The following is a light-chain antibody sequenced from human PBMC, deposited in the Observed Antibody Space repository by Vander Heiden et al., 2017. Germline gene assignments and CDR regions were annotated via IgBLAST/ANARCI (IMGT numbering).Light chain of an antibody. CDR2: WAS. V-gene: IGKV4-1*01. CDR3: QQYYSTPPYT. CDR1: QSVLYSSNNKNY. J-gene: IGKJ2*01. Sequence: DIVMNQSPDSLAVPLGERATINCKSSQSVLYSSNNKNYLAWYQQKPGQPPKLLIYWASTRESGVPDRFSGSGSGTDFTLTISNLQAEDVAVYYCQQYYSTPPYTFGQGTKLEIK.